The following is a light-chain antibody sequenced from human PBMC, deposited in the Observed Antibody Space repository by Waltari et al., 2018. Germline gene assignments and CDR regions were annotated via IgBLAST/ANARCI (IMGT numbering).Light chain of an antibody. J-gene: IGKJ1*01. Sequence: EIVLTQSPGTLSLSPGERVTLSCRASQRVGRSLAWYQQKPGQAPRLLIYDAFTRATGIADRCRGSGSGTDFSLTISRLDPEDFAVYYCQMYVRLPATFGQGTKVEIK. CDR1: QRVGRS. CDR2: DAF. V-gene: IGKV3-20*01. CDR3: QMYVRLPAT.